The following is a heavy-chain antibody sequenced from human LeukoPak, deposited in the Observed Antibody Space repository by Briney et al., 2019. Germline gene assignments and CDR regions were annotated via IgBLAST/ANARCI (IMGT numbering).Heavy chain of an antibody. V-gene: IGHV3-74*01. CDR2: VNNDGSGT. CDR1: GFSLINYW. CDR3: VRDGDTVPLPFDY. Sequence: PGGSLRLSCAASGFSLINYWMHWVRQAPGKGLEWVSRVNNDGSGTKYADFVEGRFTISRDNAKNILYLQMNGLRAEDTAVYYCVRDGDTVPLPFDYWGQGTLVTVTA. D-gene: IGHD2-8*02. J-gene: IGHJ4*02.